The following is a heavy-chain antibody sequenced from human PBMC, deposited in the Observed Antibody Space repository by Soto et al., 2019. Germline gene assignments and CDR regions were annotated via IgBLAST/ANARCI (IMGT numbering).Heavy chain of an antibody. J-gene: IGHJ6*02. V-gene: IGHV4-39*01. CDR3: ARRYDFWGGDMDV. CDR2: IYYSGST. Sequence: SETLSLTCTVSGGSISSSSDYWGWIRQPPGKGLEWIGSIYYSGSTYYNPSLKSRVTISVDTSKNQFSLKLSSVTAADTAVYYCARRYDFWGGDMDVWGQGTTVTVSS. CDR1: GGSISSSSDY. D-gene: IGHD3-3*01.